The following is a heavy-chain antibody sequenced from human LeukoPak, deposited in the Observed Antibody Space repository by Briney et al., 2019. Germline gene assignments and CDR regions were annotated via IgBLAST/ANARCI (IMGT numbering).Heavy chain of an antibody. CDR1: GFTFSSYW. Sequence: PGGSLRLSCVASGFTFSSYWMTWVRQAPGKGLEWVSAISCSGGSKYYADSVKGRFTISRDNSKNTLYLQMNSLRAEDTAVYYCAKDGVAHIVVVTAGFDYWGQGTLVTVSS. V-gene: IGHV3-23*01. J-gene: IGHJ4*02. D-gene: IGHD2-21*02. CDR2: ISCSGGSK. CDR3: AKDGVAHIVVVTAGFDY.